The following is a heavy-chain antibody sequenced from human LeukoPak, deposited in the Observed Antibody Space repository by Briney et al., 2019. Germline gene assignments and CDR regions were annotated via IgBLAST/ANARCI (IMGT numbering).Heavy chain of an antibody. V-gene: IGHV4-39*07. Sequence: PSETLSLTCTVSGGSISSSSYYWGWIRQPPGQGLEWIGSSYYSGSTYYNPSLKSRGTISVDTSKNQFSLKLSSVTAADTAVYYCAAGRDCSSTSCHDVAFDIWGQGTMVTVSS. J-gene: IGHJ3*02. CDR2: SYYSGST. CDR3: AAGRDCSSTSCHDVAFDI. CDR1: GGSISSSSYY. D-gene: IGHD2-2*01.